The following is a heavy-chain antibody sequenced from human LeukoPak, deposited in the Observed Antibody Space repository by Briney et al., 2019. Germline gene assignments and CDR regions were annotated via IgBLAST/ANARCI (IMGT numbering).Heavy chain of an antibody. Sequence: PETLSLTCTVSGGSISSYYWSWIRQPPGKGLEWIGFIYYSGSTNYNPSVKSRVTISVDTSKNQFSLKLSSVTAADTAVYYCARARPYYDSSGYYYELDYWGQGTLVTVSS. CDR2: IYYSGST. J-gene: IGHJ4*02. CDR3: ARARPYYDSSGYYYELDY. CDR1: GGSISSYY. D-gene: IGHD3-22*01. V-gene: IGHV4-59*01.